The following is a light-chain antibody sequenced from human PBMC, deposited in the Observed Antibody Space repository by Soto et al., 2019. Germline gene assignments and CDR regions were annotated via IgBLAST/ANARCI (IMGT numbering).Light chain of an antibody. Sequence: EIVLTQSPGTLSLSPGARATLSCRASQSVSSSYLAWYQQKPGHAPSLLNYGASSRATGIPDRFSGSGSGTDFTLTISRLEPEDFAVYYCQQYGSSPEWTFGQGTKV. CDR2: GAS. J-gene: IGKJ1*01. V-gene: IGKV3-20*01. CDR3: QQYGSSPEWT. CDR1: QSVSSSY.